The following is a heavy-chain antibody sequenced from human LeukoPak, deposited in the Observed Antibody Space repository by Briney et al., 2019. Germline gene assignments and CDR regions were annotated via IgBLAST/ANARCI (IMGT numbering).Heavy chain of an antibody. CDR2: IYYSGSI. V-gene: IGHV4-59*01. D-gene: IGHD6-19*01. J-gene: IGHJ4*02. Sequence: SETLSLTCTVSGGSISSYYWSWIRQPPGKGLEWIGYIYYSGSINYNPSLKSRVTISVDTSKNQFSLKLSSVTAADTAVYYCAVSGYSSGWYPYYFDYWGQGTLVTVSS. CDR3: AVSGYSSGWYPYYFDY. CDR1: GGSISSYY.